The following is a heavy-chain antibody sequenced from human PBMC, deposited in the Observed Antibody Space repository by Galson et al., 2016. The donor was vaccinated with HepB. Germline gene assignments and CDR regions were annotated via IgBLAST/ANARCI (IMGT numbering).Heavy chain of an antibody. Sequence: SLRLSCAASGFTVSSNYMSWVRQAPGKGLEWVSVIYSGGSTYYADSVQGRFTISRDTSKNTLYPQMNSLRAEDTAVYYCARMRRYFDWFDSWGQGTLVTVSS. D-gene: IGHD3-9*01. V-gene: IGHV3-53*01. CDR1: GFTVSSNY. CDR2: IYSGGST. CDR3: ARMRRYFDWFDS. J-gene: IGHJ5*01.